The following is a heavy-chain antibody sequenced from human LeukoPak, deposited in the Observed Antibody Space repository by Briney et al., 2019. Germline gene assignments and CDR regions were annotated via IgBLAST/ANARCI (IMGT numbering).Heavy chain of an antibody. CDR3: VRDIQWRFDP. CDR1: GYIFTSYG. Sequence: ASVKVSCKASGYIFTSYGISWVRQAPGQGLEWMGWISTNKGNTNYAQRLQGRVTMTTDTSTSTAYMELRSFRSDDTAIYYCVRDIQWRFDPWGQGTLVTVSS. CDR2: ISTNKGNT. D-gene: IGHD2-8*01. J-gene: IGHJ5*02. V-gene: IGHV1-18*01.